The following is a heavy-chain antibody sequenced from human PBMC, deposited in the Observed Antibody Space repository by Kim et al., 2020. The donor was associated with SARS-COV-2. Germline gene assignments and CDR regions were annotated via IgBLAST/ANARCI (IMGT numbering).Heavy chain of an antibody. J-gene: IGHJ4*02. V-gene: IGHV3-23*01. CDR1: GFTFSSYA. CDR2: ISGSGGST. Sequence: GGSLRLSCAASGFTFSSYAMSWVRQAPGKGLEWVSAISGSGGSTYYADSVKGRFTISRDNSKNTLYLQMNSLRAEDTAVYYCAKDLSRGYYDFWSGYYPPDFDYWGQGTLVTVSS. D-gene: IGHD3-3*01. CDR3: AKDLSRGYYDFWSGYYPPDFDY.